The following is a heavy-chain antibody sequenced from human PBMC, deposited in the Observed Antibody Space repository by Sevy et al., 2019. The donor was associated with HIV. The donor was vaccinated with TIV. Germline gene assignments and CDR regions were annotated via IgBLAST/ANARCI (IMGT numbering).Heavy chain of an antibody. Sequence: SETLSLTCAVSGYSISSGYYWGWIRQPPGKRLEWIGSIYHSGSTYYNPSLKSRVTISVDTSKNQFSLKLSSVTAADTAVYYCARDYGDSTVFDYWGQGTLVTVSS. V-gene: IGHV4-38-2*01. CDR3: ARDYGDSTVFDY. D-gene: IGHD4-17*01. CDR1: GYSISSGYY. J-gene: IGHJ4*02. CDR2: IYHSGST.